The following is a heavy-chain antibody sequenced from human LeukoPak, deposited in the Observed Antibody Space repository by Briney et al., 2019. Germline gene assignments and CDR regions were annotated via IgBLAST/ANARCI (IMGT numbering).Heavy chain of an antibody. CDR1: GFTFCDYT. V-gene: IGHV3-43*02. CDR3: AKGHFGAGHY. Sequence: GGSLRLSCAASGFTFCDYTMHWFRQPPGRGLQWVSLITGDGGTTSYAGSVKGRFTISRDNSKNSLYLHMNSHRNEDTALYYCAKGHFGAGHYWGQGTLVTVSS. J-gene: IGHJ4*02. CDR2: ITGDGGTT. D-gene: IGHD3-3*01.